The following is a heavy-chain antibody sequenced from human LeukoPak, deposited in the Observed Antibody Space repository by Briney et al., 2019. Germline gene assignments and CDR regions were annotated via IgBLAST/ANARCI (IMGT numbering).Heavy chain of an antibody. D-gene: IGHD5-12*01. CDR2: IIPNFGTT. V-gene: IGHV1-69*06. J-gene: IGHJ6*03. CDR1: GGTFSSYA. Sequence: SVKVSCKASGGTFSSYAISWVRQAPGQGLEWMGGIIPNFGTTNYAQKFQGRVTITADKSTSTAYMELSSLRSEDTAVYYCARVPLGGVEYSGYDPNYYYYYMDVWGKGTTVTVSS. CDR3: ARVPLGGVEYSGYDPNYYYYYMDV.